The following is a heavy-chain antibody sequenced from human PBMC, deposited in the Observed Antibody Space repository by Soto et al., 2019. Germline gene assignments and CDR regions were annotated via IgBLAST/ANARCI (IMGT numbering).Heavy chain of an antibody. J-gene: IGHJ5*02. Sequence: QVQLQESGPGLVKPSQTLSLTCPVSAGSISSGGYYWSWIRQHPGKGLEWIGYIYNSGSTYYNLSLKTRVTITVDTSKNQSSQQLSSVTAADTAMYYCATSVAPWGQGTLVSVAS. CDR1: AGSISSGGYY. CDR2: IYNSGST. CDR3: ATSVAP. V-gene: IGHV4-31*03.